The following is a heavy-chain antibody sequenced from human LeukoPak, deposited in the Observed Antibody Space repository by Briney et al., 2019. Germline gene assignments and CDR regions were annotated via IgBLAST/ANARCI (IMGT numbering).Heavy chain of an antibody. J-gene: IGHJ4*01. CDR3: ARIREWVSTVGAFDY. Sequence: ASVKVSCKASGYTFTAYYVHWVRQAPGQGLEWMGWINPNIGGTNYAQKFQGRVTMTRDTSISTAYMELSRLRSDDTAVYYCARIREWVSTVGAFDYWGQGALVTVSS. CDR2: INPNIGGT. D-gene: IGHD4-23*01. V-gene: IGHV1-2*02. CDR1: GYTFTAYY.